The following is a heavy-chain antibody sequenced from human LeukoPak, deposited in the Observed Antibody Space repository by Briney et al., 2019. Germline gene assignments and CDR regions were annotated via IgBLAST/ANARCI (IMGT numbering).Heavy chain of an antibody. V-gene: IGHV3-21*01. D-gene: IGHD2-2*01. CDR2: ISSSSSYI. CDR1: GFTFSSYS. CDR3: AKGYDYYVDV. Sequence: GGSLRPSCAASGFTFSSYSMNWVRQAPGKGLEWVSSISSSSSYIYYADSVKGRFTISRDNSKNTLYLQMNSLRAEDTAVYYCAKGYDYYVDVWGRGTTVTISS. J-gene: IGHJ6*03.